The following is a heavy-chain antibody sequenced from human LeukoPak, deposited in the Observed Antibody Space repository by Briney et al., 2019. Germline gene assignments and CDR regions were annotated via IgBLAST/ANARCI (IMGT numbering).Heavy chain of an antibody. CDR1: GYTFTGYY. Sequence: ASVTVSCTASGYTFTGYYMHWVRQAPGQGLEWMGWINPNSGGTNYAQKFRGRVTMTRDTSNSTAYMDLSRLRSDDTAVYCCARDDDFVDYWGQGSLVTVSS. D-gene: IGHD1-1*01. CDR3: ARDDDFVDY. V-gene: IGHV1-2*02. CDR2: INPNSGGT. J-gene: IGHJ4*02.